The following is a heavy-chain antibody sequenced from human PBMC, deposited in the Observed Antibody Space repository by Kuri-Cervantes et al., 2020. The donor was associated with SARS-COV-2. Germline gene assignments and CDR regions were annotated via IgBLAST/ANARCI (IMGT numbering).Heavy chain of an antibody. CDR2: ISAYNGNT. V-gene: IGHV1-18*01. D-gene: IGHD3-22*01. J-gene: IGHJ6*02. Sequence: ASVKVSCKASGYTFTSYGISWVRQAPGQGLEWMGWISAYNGNTNYAQKLQGRVTMTTDTSTSTVYMELRSLRSDDTAVYYCARSQYYYDSSGYSYYYYGMDVWGQGTTVTVSS. CDR1: GYTFTSYG. CDR3: ARSQYYYDSSGYSYYYYGMDV.